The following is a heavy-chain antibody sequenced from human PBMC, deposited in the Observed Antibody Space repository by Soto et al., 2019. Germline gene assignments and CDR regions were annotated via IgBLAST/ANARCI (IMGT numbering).Heavy chain of an antibody. Sequence: GGSLRLSCVASGFTFSSYGMHWVRQAPGKGLEWVAIISYDGSNTYYADSVKGRFTISRDNSKNTLYLQMNSLRAEDTSVYYCAKEGGLSGSYYISSSYYFDYWGQGTLITVSS. CDR3: AKEGGLSGSYYISSSYYFDY. D-gene: IGHD1-26*01. CDR1: GFTFSSYG. V-gene: IGHV3-30*18. CDR2: ISYDGSNT. J-gene: IGHJ4*02.